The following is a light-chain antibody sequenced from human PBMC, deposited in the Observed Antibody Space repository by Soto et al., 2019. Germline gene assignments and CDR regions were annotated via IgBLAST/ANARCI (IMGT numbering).Light chain of an antibody. Sequence: DIQMTQSPSSVSASVGDRVTITCRASQGISSLLAWYQQKPGKAPNLLIHTASSLQSGVPSRFSGSRSGTDFTLTISSLQPEDFATYCCQQANSFPLTFGGGTKVEIK. J-gene: IGKJ4*01. V-gene: IGKV1-12*01. CDR3: QQANSFPLT. CDR2: TAS. CDR1: QGISSL.